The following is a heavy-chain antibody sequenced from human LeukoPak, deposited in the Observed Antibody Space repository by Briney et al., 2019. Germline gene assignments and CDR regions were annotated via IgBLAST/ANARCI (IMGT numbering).Heavy chain of an antibody. J-gene: IGHJ4*02. Sequence: SETLSLTCSVSGGSISSYYWSWIRQPPGKGLEWIGYIYYSGSTNYNPSLKSRVTISVDTSKNQFSLKLSSVTAADTAVYYCARVGQQLVIGYWGQGTLVTVSS. CDR1: GGSISSYY. V-gene: IGHV4-59*01. CDR3: ARVGQQLVIGY. D-gene: IGHD6-13*01. CDR2: IYYSGST.